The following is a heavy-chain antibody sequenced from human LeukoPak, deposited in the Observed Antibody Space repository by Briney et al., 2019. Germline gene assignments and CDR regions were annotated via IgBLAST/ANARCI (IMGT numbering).Heavy chain of an antibody. CDR3: ANAYSPFDY. CDR1: GFTFSNYA. V-gene: IGHV3-23*01. CDR2: ITTSGTNS. J-gene: IGHJ4*02. Sequence: GGSLRLSCATSGFTFSNYAMSWVRQAPGKGLEWFSSITTSGTNSYYADSVTGRFTISRDNSKNTLYLRMNSLRAEDTAVYYCANAYSPFDYWGQGTLVTVSS. D-gene: IGHD2-15*01.